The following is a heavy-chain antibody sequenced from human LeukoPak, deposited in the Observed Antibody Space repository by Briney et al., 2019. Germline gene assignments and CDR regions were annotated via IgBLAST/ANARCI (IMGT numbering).Heavy chain of an antibody. D-gene: IGHD6-6*01. CDR1: GGTFSSYA. V-gene: IGHV1-69*13. Sequence: GASVKVSCKASGGTFSSYAISWVRQAPGQGLEWMGGIIPIFGTANYAQKFQGRVTITADESTSTAYMELSSLRSEDTAVYYCARDSSHSSSMTGGFDYWGQGTLVTVSS. CDR2: IIPIFGTA. J-gene: IGHJ4*02. CDR3: ARDSSHSSSMTGGFDY.